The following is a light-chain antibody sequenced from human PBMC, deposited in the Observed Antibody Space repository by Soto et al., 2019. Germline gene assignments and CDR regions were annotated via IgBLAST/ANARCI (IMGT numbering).Light chain of an antibody. J-gene: IGLJ2*01. CDR3: CSYAGSSTPHVV. CDR1: SSDVGSYNL. Sequence: QSVLTQPASVSGSPGQSITISCTGTSSDVGSYNLVSWYQQHPGKAPKLMIYEGSKRPSGVSNRFSGSKSGNTASLTISGLQAEHEADYYCCSYAGSSTPHVVFGGGTKLTVL. CDR2: EGS. V-gene: IGLV2-23*01.